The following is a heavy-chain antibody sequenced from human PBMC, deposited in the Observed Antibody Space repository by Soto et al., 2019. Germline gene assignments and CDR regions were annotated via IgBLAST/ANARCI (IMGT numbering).Heavy chain of an antibody. CDR2: INAGNGNT. D-gene: IGHD1-26*01. CDR3: ARREGASTPYYYYYGMDV. J-gene: IGHJ6*02. Sequence: QVQLVQSGAEVKKPGASVKVSCKASGYTFTSYAMHWVRQAPGQRLEWMGWINAGNGNTKYSQKFQGRVTITRDTTASTADMELSSLRSEDTAVYYCARREGASTPYYYYYGMDVWGQGTTVTVSS. V-gene: IGHV1-3*01. CDR1: GYTFTSYA.